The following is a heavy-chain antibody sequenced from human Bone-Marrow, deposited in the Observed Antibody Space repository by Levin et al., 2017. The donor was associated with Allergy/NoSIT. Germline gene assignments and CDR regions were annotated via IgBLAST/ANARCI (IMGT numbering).Heavy chain of an antibody. J-gene: IGHJ4*02. Sequence: SQTLSLTCTVSGDSLSSYYWSWIRQPPGKRLEWIAYISYSGSTNYNPSLKSRVTLSVDTSKNHFSLNLTSVTAADTAVYYCARSLRRENFDCWGQGILVTVSS. CDR2: ISYSGST. V-gene: IGHV4-59*01. CDR3: ARSLRRENFDC. D-gene: IGHD5-24*01. CDR1: GDSLSSYY.